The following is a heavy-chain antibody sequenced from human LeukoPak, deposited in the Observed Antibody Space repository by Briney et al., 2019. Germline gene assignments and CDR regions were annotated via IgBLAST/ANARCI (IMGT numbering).Heavy chain of an antibody. J-gene: IGHJ4*02. CDR3: ARDHLEDGYKFLDY. V-gene: IGHV1-69*13. CDR1: GGTFSSYA. Sequence: SVKVSCKASGGTFSSYAISWVRQAPGQGLEWMGGIIPIFGTANYAQKFQGRVTITADESTSTAYMELSSLRSEDTAVYYCARDHLEDGYKFLDYWGQGTLVTVSS. D-gene: IGHD5-24*01. CDR2: IIPIFGTA.